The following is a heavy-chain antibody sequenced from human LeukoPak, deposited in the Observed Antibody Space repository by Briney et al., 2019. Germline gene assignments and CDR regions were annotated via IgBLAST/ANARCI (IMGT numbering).Heavy chain of an antibody. CDR2: SRNKANSYTT. CDR1: GFTFSDHY. V-gene: IGHV3-72*01. CDR3: ARAYSTTWYSPGY. Sequence: GGSLRLSCPASGFTFSDHYMDWVRQAPGKGLEWVGRSRNKANSYTTDYAASVKGRFTISRDDSKNSLYLQMNSLKTEDTAIYYCARAYSTTWYSPGYWGQGTLVTVSS. J-gene: IGHJ4*02. D-gene: IGHD6-13*01.